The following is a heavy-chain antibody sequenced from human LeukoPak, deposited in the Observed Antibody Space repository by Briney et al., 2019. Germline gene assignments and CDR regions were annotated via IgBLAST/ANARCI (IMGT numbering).Heavy chain of an antibody. J-gene: IGHJ5*02. V-gene: IGHV1-2*02. D-gene: IGHD2-2*03. CDR3: SRVDSRSRDKMRLDP. CDR1: GYTFTGYY. Sequence: ASVKVSCKASGYTFTGYYMNWMRQAPGQGLEWMGWINPNNGATNYAQKFQGRVTMTRDTSMSTAYMELSSLRSGDTAVYYCSRVDSRSRDKMRLDPWGQGTLVTVSS. CDR2: INPNNGAT.